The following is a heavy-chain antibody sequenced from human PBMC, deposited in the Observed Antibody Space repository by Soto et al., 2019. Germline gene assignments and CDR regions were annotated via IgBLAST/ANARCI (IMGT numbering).Heavy chain of an antibody. D-gene: IGHD3-22*01. Sequence: GGSLRLSCAASGFTFSDYYMSWIRQAPGKGLEWVSYISSSSSYTNYADSVKGRFTISRDNAKNSLYLQMNSLRAEDTAVYYCAREVLNYYDSSGYSVGRAFDIWGQGTMVTVSS. CDR1: GFTFSDYY. CDR3: AREVLNYYDSSGYSVGRAFDI. J-gene: IGHJ3*02. V-gene: IGHV3-11*06. CDR2: ISSSSSYT.